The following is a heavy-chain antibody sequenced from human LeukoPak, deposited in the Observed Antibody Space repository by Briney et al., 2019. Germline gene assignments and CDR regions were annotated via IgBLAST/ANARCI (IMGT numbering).Heavy chain of an antibody. J-gene: IGHJ4*02. CDR3: ARIVVGAVDF. CDR1: GFTFSGYW. Sequence: PGGSLRLSCAASGFTFSGYWMSWVRQAPGKGLEWVAHIRKDGSEKYYVDSVKGRFTISKDNAKNSLYLQMNRLIVEDTAVYFCARIVVGAVDFWGQGTPVTVSS. CDR2: IRKDGSEK. D-gene: IGHD1-26*01. V-gene: IGHV3-7*05.